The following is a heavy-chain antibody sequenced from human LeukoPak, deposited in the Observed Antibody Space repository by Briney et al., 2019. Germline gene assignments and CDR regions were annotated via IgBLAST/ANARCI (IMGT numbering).Heavy chain of an antibody. CDR3: ARDPSLLGDYYFDY. CDR1: GGSISSYY. D-gene: IGHD3-10*01. Sequence: SETLSLTCTVSGGSISSYYWSWIRQPPGKGLEWIGYIYYSGSTNYNPSLKSRVTISVDTSKNQFSLKLSSVAAADTAVYYCARDPSLLGDYYFDYWGQGTLVTVSS. CDR2: IYYSGST. V-gene: IGHV4-59*01. J-gene: IGHJ4*02.